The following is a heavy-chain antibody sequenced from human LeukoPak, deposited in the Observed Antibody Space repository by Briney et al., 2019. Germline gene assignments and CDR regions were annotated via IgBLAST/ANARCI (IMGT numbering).Heavy chain of an antibody. V-gene: IGHV4-4*07. Sequence: SETLSLTCTVSGGSISSYYWSWIRQPAGKGLGWIGRIYTSGSTNYNPSLKSRVTMSVDTSKNQFSLKLSSVTAADTAVYYCARDGETTVTTGYDYWGQGTLVTVSS. CDR1: GGSISSYY. CDR2: IYTSGST. CDR3: ARDGETTVTTGYDY. J-gene: IGHJ4*02. D-gene: IGHD4-17*01.